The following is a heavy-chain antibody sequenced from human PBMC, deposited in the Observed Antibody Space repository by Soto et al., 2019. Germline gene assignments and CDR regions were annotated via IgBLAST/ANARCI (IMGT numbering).Heavy chain of an antibody. Sequence: GGSLRLSCAASGFTFSSYAMSWVRQAPGKGLEWVSAISGSGGSTYYADSVKGRFTISRDNSKNTLYLQMNSLRAEDTAVYYCAKGVRFGNYYYYYGIDVWGQGTTVPVS. J-gene: IGHJ6*02. CDR2: ISGSGGST. D-gene: IGHD3-10*01. CDR3: AKGVRFGNYYYYYGIDV. V-gene: IGHV3-23*01. CDR1: GFTFSSYA.